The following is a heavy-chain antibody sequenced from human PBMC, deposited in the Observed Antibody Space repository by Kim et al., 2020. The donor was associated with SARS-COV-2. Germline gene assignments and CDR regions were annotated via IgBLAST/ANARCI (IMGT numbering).Heavy chain of an antibody. CDR1: GCAFSSCA. CDR2: FSGSGRST. CDR3: AKLSYDYVWVVTYYFDN. V-gene: IGHV3-23*01. D-gene: IGHD3-16*01. J-gene: IGHJ4*01. Sequence: GGSLRLSCAASGCAFSSCAMSWFRQAPGKGLEWVSAFSGSGRSTYYADSVKGRFTISRDNSKKTLYLQMNSLSAEDTAVYYCAKLSYDYVWVVTYYFDNWGHGALVTVSS.